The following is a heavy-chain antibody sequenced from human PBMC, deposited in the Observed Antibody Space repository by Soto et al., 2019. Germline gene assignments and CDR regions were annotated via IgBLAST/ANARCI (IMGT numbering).Heavy chain of an antibody. CDR1: GGSLCSSSW. Sequence: QVQLQESGPGLVNPSGTLSLTCAVSGGSLCSSSWWSWVRQPPGKALEWLGEIYYSGSTKYNPSLNSRVTISADQSKNDFSLRLSSVTAADTAVYYCVHHGGDPYYHDFWGQGMLVTVSS. D-gene: IGHD4-17*01. J-gene: IGHJ4*02. CDR3: VHHGGDPYYHDF. V-gene: IGHV4-4*02. CDR2: IYYSGST.